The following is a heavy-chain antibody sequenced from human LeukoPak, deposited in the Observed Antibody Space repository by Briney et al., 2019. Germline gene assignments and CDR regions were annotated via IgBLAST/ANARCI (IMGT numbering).Heavy chain of an antibody. CDR2: IFTSGST. J-gene: IGHJ4*02. D-gene: IGHD1-26*01. Sequence: PSETLSLTCTVSGDSISSYYWSWVRQPAGKGLEWIGRIFTSGSTNYNPSLKSRVTMSVATSKNQFSLKLTSVTAADTAVYYCARDRDSGSSSNRYFFDFWGQGTLVTVSS. CDR3: ARDRDSGSSSNRYFFDF. CDR1: GDSISSYY. V-gene: IGHV4-4*07.